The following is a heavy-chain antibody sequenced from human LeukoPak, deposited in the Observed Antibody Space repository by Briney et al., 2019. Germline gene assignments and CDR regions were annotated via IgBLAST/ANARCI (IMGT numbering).Heavy chain of an antibody. V-gene: IGHV1-2*02. CDR3: ARAEYTMVRGVANWFDP. CDR1: GYTFTGYY. CDR2: INPNSGGT. D-gene: IGHD3-10*01. J-gene: IGHJ5*02. Sequence: ASVKVSCKASGYTFTGYYMHWVRQAPGQGLEWMGWINPNSGGTNYAQKLQGRVTMTRDTSISTAYMELSRLRSDDTAGYYCARAEYTMVRGVANWFDPWGQGTLVTVSS.